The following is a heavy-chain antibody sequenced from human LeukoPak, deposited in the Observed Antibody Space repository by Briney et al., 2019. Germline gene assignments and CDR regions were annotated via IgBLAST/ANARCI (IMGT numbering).Heavy chain of an antibody. V-gene: IGHV3-23*01. CDR3: AKEGYGSSWNADFDY. D-gene: IGHD6-13*01. CDR1: RFTFSSYA. Sequence: PGGSLRLSSAASRFTFSSYAMSWVRQAPGKGLEWVSAISGSGGITYYADSVKGRFTISRDNSKNTLYLQMNSLRAEDTAKYYCAKEGYGSSWNADFDYWGQGTLVIVSS. CDR2: ISGSGGIT. J-gene: IGHJ4*02.